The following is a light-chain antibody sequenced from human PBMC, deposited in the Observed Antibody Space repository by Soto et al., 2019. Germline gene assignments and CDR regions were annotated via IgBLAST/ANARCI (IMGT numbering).Light chain of an antibody. CDR2: STS. CDR3: LLYYGGVWV. Sequence: QTVVTQEPSLTVSPGGTGTLTCASSTGAVTSGYYPNWFQQKPGQAPRPLIDSTSDKYSWTPARFSGSLLGGKAALTLSGVQAEDEADYYCLLYYGGVWVFGGGTKVTVL. J-gene: IGLJ3*02. CDR1: TGAVTSGYY. V-gene: IGLV7-43*01.